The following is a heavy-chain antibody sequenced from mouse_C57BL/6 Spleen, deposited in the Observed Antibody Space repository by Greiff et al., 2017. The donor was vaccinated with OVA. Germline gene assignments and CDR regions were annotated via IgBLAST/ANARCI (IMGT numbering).Heavy chain of an antibody. J-gene: IGHJ4*01. D-gene: IGHD3-2*02. CDR2: IYPGDGDT. Sequence: QVQLQQSGAELVKPGASVKISCKASGYAFSSYWMNWVKQRPGKGLEWIGQIYPGDGDTNYNGKFKGKATLTADKSSSTAYMQLSSLTSEDSAVYFCARFRTAQATYDAMDYWGQGTSVTVSS. V-gene: IGHV1-80*01. CDR3: ARFRTAQATYDAMDY. CDR1: GYAFSSYW.